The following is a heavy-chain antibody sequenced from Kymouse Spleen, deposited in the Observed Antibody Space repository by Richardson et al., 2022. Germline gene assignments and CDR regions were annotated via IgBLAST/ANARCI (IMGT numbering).Heavy chain of an antibody. Sequence: QVQLVESGGGVVQPGRSLRLSCAASGFTFSSYGMHWVRQAPGKGLEWVAVISYDGSNKYYADSVKGRFTISRDNSKNTLYLQMNSLRAEDTAVYYCAKEGFDWLSPYYYYYYGMDVWGQGTTVTVSS. J-gene: IGHJ6*02. D-gene: IGHD3-9*01. CDR1: GFTFSSYG. V-gene: IGHV3-30*18. CDR2: ISYDGSNK. CDR3: AKEGFDWLSPYYYYYYGMDV.